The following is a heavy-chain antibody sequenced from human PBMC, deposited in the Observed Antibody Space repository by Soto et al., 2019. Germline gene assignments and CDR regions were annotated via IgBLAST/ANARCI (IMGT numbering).Heavy chain of an antibody. V-gene: IGHV1-69*02. CDR3: ARGIAAAGRFDP. Sequence: QVQLVQSGAEVKKPGSSVKVSCKASGGTFSSYTISWVRQAPGQGLEWMGRIIPILGIANYAQKFQGRVTITAEKSTSTAYMELSSLRSEDTAVYYCARGIAAAGRFDPWGQGTLVTVSS. D-gene: IGHD6-13*01. CDR1: GGTFSSYT. J-gene: IGHJ5*02. CDR2: IIPILGIA.